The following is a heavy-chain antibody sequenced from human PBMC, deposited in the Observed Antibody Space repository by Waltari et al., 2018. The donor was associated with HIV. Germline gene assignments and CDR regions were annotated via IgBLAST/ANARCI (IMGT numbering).Heavy chain of an antibody. CDR2: ISGSGGST. Sequence: EVQLLESGGGLVQPGGSLRLSCAASGFTFSSYAMSWVRQAPGKGLEWVSAISGSGGSTYYADSVNGRFTISRDNSKNTLYLQMNSLRAEDTAVYYCAKNWNYYYYGMDVWGQGTTVTVSS. CDR1: GFTFSSYA. J-gene: IGHJ6*02. CDR3: AKNWNYYYYGMDV. V-gene: IGHV3-23*01. D-gene: IGHD1-1*01.